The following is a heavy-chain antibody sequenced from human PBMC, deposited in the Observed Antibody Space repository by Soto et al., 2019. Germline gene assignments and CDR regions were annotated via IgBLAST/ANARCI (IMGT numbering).Heavy chain of an antibody. CDR1: GYTFTSYD. J-gene: IGHJ5*02. D-gene: IGHD2-15*01. CDR3: ARAPLYCSGGSCYWIWWFDL. Sequence: QVQLVQSGAEVKKPGASVKVSCKASGYTFTSYDINWVRQATGQGLEWMGWMNPNSGNTGYAQKFQGRVTMTRNTSISTAYMELSSLRSEDMAVYYCARAPLYCSGGSCYWIWWFDLWGQGTLVTVSS. CDR2: MNPNSGNT. V-gene: IGHV1-8*01.